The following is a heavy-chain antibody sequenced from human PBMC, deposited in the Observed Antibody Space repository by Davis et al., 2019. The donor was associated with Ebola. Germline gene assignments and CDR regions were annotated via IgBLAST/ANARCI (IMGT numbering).Heavy chain of an antibody. Sequence: LRLSCDVSGVAISNGGYSWNWIRQSPGKGLEWIGDIYHSGSSNLNPSLERRVTIAVDASRNQFSLKLSSVTAADTAVYYCARLGRAGTGRVDYWGQGTLVTVSS. V-gene: IGHV4-30-2*06. CDR3: ARLGRAGTGRVDY. D-gene: IGHD6-19*01. CDR1: GVAISNGGYS. J-gene: IGHJ4*02. CDR2: IYHSGSS.